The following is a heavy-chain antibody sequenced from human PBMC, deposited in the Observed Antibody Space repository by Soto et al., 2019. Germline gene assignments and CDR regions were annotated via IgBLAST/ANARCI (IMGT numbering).Heavy chain of an antibody. CDR3: ARFTAAAGLFDY. D-gene: IGHD6-13*01. CDR2: IYYSGST. CDR1: GVSISSYY. J-gene: IGHJ4*02. Sequence: PSETLSLTCTVSGVSISSYYWSWIRQHPGKGLEWIGYIYYSGSTYYNPSLKSRVTISVDTSKNQFSLKLSSVTAADTAVYYCARFTAAAGLFDYWGQGTLVTVSS. V-gene: IGHV4-59*06.